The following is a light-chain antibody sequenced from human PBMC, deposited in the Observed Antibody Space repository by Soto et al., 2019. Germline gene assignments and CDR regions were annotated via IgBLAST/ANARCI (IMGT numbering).Light chain of an antibody. J-gene: IGKJ1*01. CDR3: QQLHSYPRT. V-gene: IGKV1-9*01. Sequence: TQSPSFLSASVGDRVTITCRASQGISSYLAWYQQKPGRAPNLLIYDAFTLQSGVPSRFSGSGSGTEFTLIISSLQPEDFATYYCQQLHSYPRTFGQGTKVDIK. CDR2: DAF. CDR1: QGISSY.